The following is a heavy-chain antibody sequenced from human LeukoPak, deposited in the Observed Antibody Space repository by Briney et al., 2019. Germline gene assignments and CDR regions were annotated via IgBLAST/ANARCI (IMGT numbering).Heavy chain of an antibody. Sequence: PGGSLRLSCAASGFTFSSYGMHWVRQAPGKGLERVAVISYDGSNKYYADSVKGRFTISRDNSKNTLYLQMNSLRAEDTAVYYCAKGPYMGIAAAEGFDYWGQGTLVTVSS. V-gene: IGHV3-30*18. J-gene: IGHJ4*02. D-gene: IGHD6-13*01. CDR1: GFTFSSYG. CDR3: AKGPYMGIAAAEGFDY. CDR2: ISYDGSNK.